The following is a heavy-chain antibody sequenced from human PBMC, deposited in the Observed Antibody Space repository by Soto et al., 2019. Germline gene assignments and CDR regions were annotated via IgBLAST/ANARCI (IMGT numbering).Heavy chain of an antibody. CDR2: ISFDGSDQ. J-gene: IGHJ4*02. CDR3: AKSFGIWSGYSDY. CDR1: GFTFSSYA. V-gene: IGHV3-30*18. Sequence: PGGSLRLSCAASGFTFSSYAMSWARQAPGKGLGWVAVISFDGSDQYYAGSVKGRFTISRDKSTNTLYLQMNSLRAEDTAVYYCAKSFGIWSGYSDYWGQGTLVTVSS. D-gene: IGHD3-3*01.